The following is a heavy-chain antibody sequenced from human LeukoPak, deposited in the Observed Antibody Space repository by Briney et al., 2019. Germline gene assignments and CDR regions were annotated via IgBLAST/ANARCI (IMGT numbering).Heavy chain of an antibody. D-gene: IGHD3-3*01. Sequence: GGSLRLSCAASGFTFSSYSMNWVRQALGKGLECVAFIRYDGSNKYYADSVKGRFTISRDNSKNPLYLQMNSLRAEDTAVYYCAKDYDPRGTRDHQPPFSRYYYYYYMDVWGKGTTVTVSS. CDR3: AKDYDPRGTRDHQPPFSRYYYYYYMDV. CDR2: IRYDGSNK. V-gene: IGHV3-30*02. CDR1: GFTFSSYS. J-gene: IGHJ6*03.